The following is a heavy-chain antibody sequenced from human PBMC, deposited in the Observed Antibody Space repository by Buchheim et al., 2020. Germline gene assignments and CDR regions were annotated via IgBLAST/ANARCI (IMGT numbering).Heavy chain of an antibody. V-gene: IGHV3-23*01. J-gene: IGHJ4*02. CDR3: VRDPSQASFWYFDF. CDR2: ISGGGGST. Sequence: EVQVPESGGGMVQPGGSLRLSCAASGFPFNNFAFSWVRQAPGKGLEWVSAISGGGGSTYYAESVRGRFTISRDNFKNTVYLQMNSLRAEDTAMYFCVRDPSQASFWYFDFWGQGTL. CDR1: GFPFNNFA. D-gene: IGHD3-3*01.